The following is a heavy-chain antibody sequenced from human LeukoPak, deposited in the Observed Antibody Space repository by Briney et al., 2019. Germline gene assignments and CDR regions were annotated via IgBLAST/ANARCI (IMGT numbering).Heavy chain of an antibody. D-gene: IGHD2-15*01. CDR3: ARRYCSGGSCYGGDRKTWFDP. Sequence: SETLSLTCTVSGGSISSSSYYWGWIRQPPGKGLEWIGSIYYSGSTYYNPSLKSRVTISVDTSKNQFSLKLSSVTAADTAVYYCARRYCSGGSCYGGDRKTWFDPWGQGTLVTVSS. CDR1: GGSISSSSYY. V-gene: IGHV4-39*01. CDR2: IYYSGST. J-gene: IGHJ5*02.